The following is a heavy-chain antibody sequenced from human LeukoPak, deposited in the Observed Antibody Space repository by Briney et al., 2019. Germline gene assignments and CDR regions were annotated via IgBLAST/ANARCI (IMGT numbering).Heavy chain of an antibody. Sequence: NPSETLSLTCTASGGSISSYYWSWIRQPPGKGLEWIGYIYYSGSTNYNPSLKSRVTISVDTSKNQFSLRLSSVTAADTAVYYCARVTGYMIEDYFDYWGQGTLVTVSS. CDR2: IYYSGST. CDR3: ARVTGYMIEDYFDY. D-gene: IGHD3-22*01. J-gene: IGHJ4*02. V-gene: IGHV4-59*01. CDR1: GGSISSYY.